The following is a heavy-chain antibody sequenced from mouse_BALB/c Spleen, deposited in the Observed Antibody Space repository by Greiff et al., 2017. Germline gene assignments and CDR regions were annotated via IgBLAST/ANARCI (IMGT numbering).Heavy chain of an antibody. Sequence: EVQLVESGGGLVQPGGSRKLSCAASGFTFSSFGMHWVRQAPEKGLEWVAYISSGSSTIYYADTVKGRFTISRDNPKNTLFLQMTSLRSEDTAMYYCARGGYYGSTHYYAMDYWGQGTSVTVSS. D-gene: IGHD1-1*01. CDR1: GFTFSSFG. V-gene: IGHV5-17*02. J-gene: IGHJ4*01. CDR3: ARGGYYGSTHYYAMDY. CDR2: ISSGSSTI.